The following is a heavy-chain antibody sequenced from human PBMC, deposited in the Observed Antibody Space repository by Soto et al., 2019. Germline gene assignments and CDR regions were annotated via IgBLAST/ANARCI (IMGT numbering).Heavy chain of an antibody. D-gene: IGHD6-6*01. V-gene: IGHV3-53*01. J-gene: IGHJ6*02. Sequence: GGSLRLSCAASWFSVSSSDMSWVRQVPGEGLEWMSVIYSGGSTHDADYVKGRFSVSRDTSKNTVDLQMNSLRVDDTAVYYCGTSSRKDYHFAMDVWGQGTAVTVSS. CDR2: IYSGGST. CDR3: GTSSRKDYHFAMDV. CDR1: WFSVSSSD.